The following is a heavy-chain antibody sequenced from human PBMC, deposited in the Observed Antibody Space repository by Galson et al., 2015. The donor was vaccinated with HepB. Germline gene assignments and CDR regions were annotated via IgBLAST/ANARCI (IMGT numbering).Heavy chain of an antibody. V-gene: IGHV3-23*01. CDR3: AKAPEQPHDFWSGPCMDV. CDR2: MSGSGRST. CDR1: GLTFSNYA. J-gene: IGHJ6*02. D-gene: IGHD3-3*01. Sequence: SLRLSCAASGLTFSNYAMNWVRQAPGKGLQWVSAMSGSGRSTYYADSVKGRFTISRDNSNNTLYLQMNNLRAEDTAIYYCAKAPEQPHDFWSGPCMDVWGQGTTVTVSS.